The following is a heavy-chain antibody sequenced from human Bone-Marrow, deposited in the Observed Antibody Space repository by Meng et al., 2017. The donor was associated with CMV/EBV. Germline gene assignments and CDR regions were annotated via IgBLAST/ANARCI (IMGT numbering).Heavy chain of an antibody. CDR3: ARDHPPQNAFDI. D-gene: IGHD1-14*01. Sequence: ASVKVSCKASRYTFNVFYMHWVRQAPGQGLGWLGWINPNSGGTNFAQKFQGRVIMTRDTSISTAYMELSRLTSDDTAVYYCARDHPPQNAFDIWGQGTMVTVSS. J-gene: IGHJ3*02. CDR1: RYTFNVFY. V-gene: IGHV1-2*02. CDR2: INPNSGGT.